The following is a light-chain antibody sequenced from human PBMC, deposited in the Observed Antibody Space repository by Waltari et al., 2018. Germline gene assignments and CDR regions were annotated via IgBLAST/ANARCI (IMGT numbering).Light chain of an antibody. V-gene: IGLV2-14*03. CDR1: SSDSGAYNY. J-gene: IGLJ2*01. Sequence: QSTLTQPASVSGSPGQSITISCTGSSSDSGAYNYVPWYKQYPNKAPNLMIYDVDNRPSGISNRFSGSKSGNTASLTISGLQAEDESVFYCSSYTNRSTVIFGGGTKLTVL. CDR3: SSYTNRSTVI. CDR2: DVD.